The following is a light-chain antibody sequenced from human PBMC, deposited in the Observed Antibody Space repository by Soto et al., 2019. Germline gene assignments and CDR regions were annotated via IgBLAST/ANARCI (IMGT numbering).Light chain of an antibody. V-gene: IGKV3-20*01. CDR2: GAA. J-gene: IGKJ3*01. CDR3: QQYGSSPLFT. Sequence: EIVLTQSPGTLSLSPGERATLSCRASQSVSSTYLAWYQHKPGQAPRLLIYGAATRAAGVPDRFSGSGSGTDFTLTISRLEPEDFEVYYCQQYGSSPLFTFGPGTKVDIK. CDR1: QSVSSTY.